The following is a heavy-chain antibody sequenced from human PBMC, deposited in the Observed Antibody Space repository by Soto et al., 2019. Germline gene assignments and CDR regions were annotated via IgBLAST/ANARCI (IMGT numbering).Heavy chain of an antibody. D-gene: IGHD3-16*01. CDR2: ISYDGSNK. Sequence: QVQLVESGGGVVQPGRSLRLSCAASGFTFSSYGMHWVRQAPGKGLEWVAVISYDGSNKYYADSVKGRFTISRDNSKNTLYLQMNSLRGEDTAVYYCAKEPASWGGGDYWGQGTLVTVSS. V-gene: IGHV3-30*18. CDR3: AKEPASWGGGDY. CDR1: GFTFSSYG. J-gene: IGHJ4*02.